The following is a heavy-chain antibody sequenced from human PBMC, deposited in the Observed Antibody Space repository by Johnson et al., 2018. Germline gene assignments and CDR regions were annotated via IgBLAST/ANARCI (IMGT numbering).Heavy chain of an antibody. CDR3: ARDRAQSGSYYDGMDV. CDR2: IKQDGSEK. Sequence: VQLVQSGGGLVQPGGSLRLSCAASGFTFSSYWMSWVRQAPGKGLEWVANIKQDGSEKYYVDSVKGRFTISRHNAKNSLYLQMNSLRAEDTAVYYCARDRAQSGSYYDGMDVWVQGTTVTVSS. J-gene: IGHJ6*02. D-gene: IGHD1-26*01. CDR1: GFTFSSYW. V-gene: IGHV3-7*03.